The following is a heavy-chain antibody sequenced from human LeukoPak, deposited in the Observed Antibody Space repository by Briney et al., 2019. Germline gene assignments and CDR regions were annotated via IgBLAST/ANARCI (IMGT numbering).Heavy chain of an antibody. D-gene: IGHD6-19*01. CDR3: ARTGYSSGQVDAFDT. CDR2: INPSGGST. J-gene: IGHJ3*02. V-gene: IGHV1-46*01. CDR1: GYTFTSYY. Sequence: AASVKVSCKASGYTFTSYYMHWVRQAPGQGLEWMGIINPSGGSTSYAQKFQGRVTMTRDTSTSTVYMELSSLRSEDTAVYYCARTGYSSGQVDAFDTWGQGTMVTVSS.